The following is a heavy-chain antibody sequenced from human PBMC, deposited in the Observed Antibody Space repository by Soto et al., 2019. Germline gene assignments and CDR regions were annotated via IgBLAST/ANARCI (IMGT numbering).Heavy chain of an antibody. V-gene: IGHV4-59*12. CDR1: GGSISSYY. Sequence: SETLSLTCTVSGGSISSYYWSWIRQPPGKGLEWIGYIYYSGSTNYNPSLKGRFTISRDNAKNSLYLQMNSLRAEDTAVYYCARSSFGSYYGMDVWGQGTTVTVSS. CDR3: ARSSFGSYYGMDV. CDR2: IYYSGST. D-gene: IGHD1-26*01. J-gene: IGHJ6*02.